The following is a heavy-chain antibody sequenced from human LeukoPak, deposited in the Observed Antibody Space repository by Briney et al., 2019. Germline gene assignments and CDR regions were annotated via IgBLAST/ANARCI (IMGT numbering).Heavy chain of an antibody. J-gene: IGHJ4*02. Sequence: GGSLRLSCAASGFTLSTYWMHWVRKAPGKGLVWVSRSNSDGTTTTYADSVKGRFTISRDNAKNTLYLQMDSLGAEDTAVYYCARPRYRHASPFDYWGQGTLVTVSS. CDR2: SNSDGTTT. V-gene: IGHV3-74*01. CDR1: GFTLSTYW. CDR3: ARPRYRHASPFDY. D-gene: IGHD5-18*01.